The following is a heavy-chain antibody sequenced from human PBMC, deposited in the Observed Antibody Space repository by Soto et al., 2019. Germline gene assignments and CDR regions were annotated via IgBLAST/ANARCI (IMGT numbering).Heavy chain of an antibody. CDR3: ARVYSYGYFFDY. J-gene: IGHJ4*02. D-gene: IGHD5-18*01. CDR2: IYYSGST. Sequence: PSETLSLTCTVSGGSISSGDYYWSWIRQPPGKGLEWIGYIYYSGSTYYNPSLKSRVTISVDTSKNQFSLKLSSVTAADTAVYYCARVYSYGYFFDYWGQGTLVTVSS. CDR1: GGSISSGDYY. V-gene: IGHV4-30-4*01.